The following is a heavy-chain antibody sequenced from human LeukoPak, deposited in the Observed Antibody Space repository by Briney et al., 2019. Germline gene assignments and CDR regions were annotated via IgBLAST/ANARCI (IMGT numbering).Heavy chain of an antibody. CDR3: ARWGLTAGPYGYNSQY. D-gene: IGHD5-24*01. J-gene: IGHJ4*02. CDR2: INPKSGGT. Sequence: GASVKVSCKASGYTFSGYYIHWVRQAPGQGLEWMGWINPKSGGTNYAQKFQGRVTMTRDTSISTAHMELSRLSSDDTAVYYCARWGLTAGPYGYNSQYWGQGTLVTVSS. V-gene: IGHV1-2*02. CDR1: GYTFSGYY.